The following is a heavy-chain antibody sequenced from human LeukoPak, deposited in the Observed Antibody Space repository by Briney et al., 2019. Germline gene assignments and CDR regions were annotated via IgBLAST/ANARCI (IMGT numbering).Heavy chain of an antibody. CDR1: GFTFSSYW. J-gene: IGHJ4*02. D-gene: IGHD5-18*01. Sequence: GGSLRLSCAASGFTFSSYWMSWVRQAPGKGLEWVANIKQDGSEKYYVDSVKGRFTISRDNAKNSLYLQMNSLRAEDTAVYYCAREYTAMVKSFGYWGQGTLVTVSS. CDR3: AREYTAMVKSFGY. V-gene: IGHV3-7*01. CDR2: IKQDGSEK.